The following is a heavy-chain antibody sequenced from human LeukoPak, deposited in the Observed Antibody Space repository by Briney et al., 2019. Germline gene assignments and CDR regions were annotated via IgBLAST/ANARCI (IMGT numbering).Heavy chain of an antibody. V-gene: IGHV4-59*01. J-gene: IGHJ4*02. Sequence: SETLSLTCTVSGGSISGYYWSWIRQPPGKGLEWVGYIYCSGSTNYYPSLKSRVTISVDTSKNQFSLKLTSVSAADTAVYYCARECSSGWYRAFDYWGQGTLVTVSS. D-gene: IGHD6-19*01. CDR3: ARECSSGWYRAFDY. CDR2: IYCSGST. CDR1: GGSISGYY.